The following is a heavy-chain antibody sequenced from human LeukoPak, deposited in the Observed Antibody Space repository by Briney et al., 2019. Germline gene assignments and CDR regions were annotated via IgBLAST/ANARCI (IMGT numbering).Heavy chain of an antibody. CDR2: IWYDGSNK. CDR3: AKECSSSWFEYNWFDP. Sequence: GRSLRLSCAASGFTFSSYGMHWVRQAPGKGLEWVAVIWYDGSNKYYADSVKGRFTISRDNSKNTLYLQMNSLRAEDTAVYYCAKECSSSWFEYNWFDPWGQGTLVTVSS. J-gene: IGHJ5*02. CDR1: GFTFSSYG. V-gene: IGHV3-33*06. D-gene: IGHD6-13*01.